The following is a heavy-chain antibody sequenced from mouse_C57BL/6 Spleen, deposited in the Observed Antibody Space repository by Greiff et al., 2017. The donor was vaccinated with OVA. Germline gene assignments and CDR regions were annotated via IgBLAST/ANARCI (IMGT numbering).Heavy chain of an antibody. CDR3: APYYYGSSWFAY. V-gene: IGHV14-3*01. J-gene: IGHJ3*01. Sequence: VQLQQSVAELVRPGASVKLSCTASGFNIKNNYMHWVKQRPEQGLEWIGRIDPANGTTKYAPKFTGKATITADTSSNTAYLQLSSLTSEDTAIYYCAPYYYGSSWFAYWGQGTLVTVSA. CDR1: GFNIKNNY. D-gene: IGHD1-1*01. CDR2: IDPANGTT.